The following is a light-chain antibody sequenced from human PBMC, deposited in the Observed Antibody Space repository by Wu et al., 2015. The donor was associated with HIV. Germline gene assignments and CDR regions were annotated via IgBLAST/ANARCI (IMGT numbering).Light chain of an antibody. CDR1: QSVSSS. CDR3: QQCNNWRS. Sequence: EIVMTQSPATLSVSPGERATFSCRASQSVSSSLAWYQQKPGQAPRLLVYGASTRATGIPARFSGRWVWDRVHSHHQQPAVGSILLVYYCQQCNNWRSFGRGDQGWR. CDR2: GAS. V-gene: IGKV3-15*01. J-gene: IGKJ2*03.